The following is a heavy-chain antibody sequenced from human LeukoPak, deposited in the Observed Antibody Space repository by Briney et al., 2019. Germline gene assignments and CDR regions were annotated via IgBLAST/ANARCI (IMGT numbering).Heavy chain of an antibody. Sequence: GGSLRLSCAASGFTFSSYAMSWVRQAPGKGLEWVSAISGSGGSTYYADSVKGRFTISRDNSMNTLYLQMNSLRAEDTAVYYCAKDSRYRGTADYWGQGTLVTVSS. J-gene: IGHJ4*02. V-gene: IGHV3-23*01. CDR3: AKDSRYRGTADY. D-gene: IGHD1-1*01. CDR2: ISGSGGST. CDR1: GFTFSSYA.